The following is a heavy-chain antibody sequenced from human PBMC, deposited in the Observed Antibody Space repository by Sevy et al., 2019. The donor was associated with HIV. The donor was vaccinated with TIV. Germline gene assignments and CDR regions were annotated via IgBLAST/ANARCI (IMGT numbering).Heavy chain of an antibody. D-gene: IGHD3-10*01. J-gene: IGHJ4*02. CDR3: AKGSRFNSGSYSGH. Sequence: GGCLRLSCAASGLTFSTYAMSWVRQAPGKGLEWVSSVSGSGATTYYADSVKGRFTMSRDNSKNTAHLQMNSLRAGDTAVYYCAKGSRFNSGSYSGHWGQGILVTVSS. CDR2: VSGSGATT. V-gene: IGHV3-23*01. CDR1: GLTFSTYA.